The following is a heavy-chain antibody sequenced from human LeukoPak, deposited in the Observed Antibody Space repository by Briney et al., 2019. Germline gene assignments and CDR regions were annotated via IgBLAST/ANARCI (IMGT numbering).Heavy chain of an antibody. J-gene: IGHJ6*02. CDR3: AKDLVVVPAVKAYYYYYGMDV. CDR1: GFTFSSYA. Sequence: PGGSLRLSCAASGFTFSSYAMSWVRQAPGKGLEWVSAISGSGGSTYYADSVKGRFTISRDNSKNTLYLQMNSLRAEDTAVYYCAKDLVVVPAVKAYYYYYGMDVWGQGTTVTVSS. CDR2: ISGSGGST. V-gene: IGHV3-23*01. D-gene: IGHD2-2*01.